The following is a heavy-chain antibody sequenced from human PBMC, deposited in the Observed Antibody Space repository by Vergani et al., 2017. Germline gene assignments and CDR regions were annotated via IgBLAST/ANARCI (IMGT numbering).Heavy chain of an antibody. D-gene: IGHD6-6*01. V-gene: IGHV3-53*01. J-gene: IGHJ4*02. CDR3: AKTSIAAPPAYFDY. CDR1: GFTVSSNY. Sequence: EVQLVESGGGLVQPGGSLRLSCAASGFTVSSNYMSWVRQAPGKGLEWVSVIYSGGSTYYADSVKGRFTISRDNSKNTLYLQMNSLRAEDTAVYYCAKTSIAAPPAYFDYWGQGTLVTVSS. CDR2: IYSGGST.